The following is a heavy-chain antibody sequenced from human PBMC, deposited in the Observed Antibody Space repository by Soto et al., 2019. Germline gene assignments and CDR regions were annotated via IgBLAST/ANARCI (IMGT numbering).Heavy chain of an antibody. CDR1: GLTVGSNY. J-gene: IGHJ4*02. D-gene: IGHD3-22*01. CDR3: ARDSYYYDTSGHSYYFEY. V-gene: IGHV3-53*01. CDR2: IYSRGAT. Sequence: GGSLRLSCAASGLTVGSNYMSWVRQAPGKGLEWVSVIYSRGATYYADAVKGRFTISRDTSQNTLFLQMNSLRVEDTAVYYCARDSYYYDTSGHSYYFEYWGQGTRVTVSS.